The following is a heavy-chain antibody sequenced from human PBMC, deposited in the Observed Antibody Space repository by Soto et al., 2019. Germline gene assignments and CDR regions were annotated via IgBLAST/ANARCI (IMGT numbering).Heavy chain of an antibody. CDR2: IKSDGTTT. CDR1: GFAFTTYW. D-gene: IGHD6-19*01. CDR3: AREERVAVYNWFDP. Sequence: GGSLRLSCEASGFAFTTYWMHWVRQAPGKGLVWVSGIKSDGTTTTYADSVKGRFTISRDNAKNSLYLQMNSLRAEDTAVYYCAREERVAVYNWFDPWGQGTLVTVSS. V-gene: IGHV3-74*01. J-gene: IGHJ5*02.